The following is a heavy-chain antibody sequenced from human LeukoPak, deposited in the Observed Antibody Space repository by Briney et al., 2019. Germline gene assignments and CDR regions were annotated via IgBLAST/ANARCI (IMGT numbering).Heavy chain of an antibody. D-gene: IGHD3-16*01. CDR2: IYHSGST. J-gene: IGHJ4*02. CDR3: ARLVKGEKRGLRYFDY. Sequence: TSETLSLTCTVSGYSISSGYYWGWIRQPPGKGLEWIGSIYHSGSTYYNPSLKSRVTISVDTSKNQFSLKLSSVTAADTAVYYCARLVKGEKRGLRYFDYWGQGTLVTVSS. CDR1: GYSISSGYY. V-gene: IGHV4-38-2*02.